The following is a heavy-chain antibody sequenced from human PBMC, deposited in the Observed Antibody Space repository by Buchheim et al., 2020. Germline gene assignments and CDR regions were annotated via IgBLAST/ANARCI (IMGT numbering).Heavy chain of an antibody. Sequence: QLQLQESGSGLVKPSQTLSVTCTVSGGSISNGGFSWNWIRQPPGKGLEWIGCIYYSGDSYYNPSLKSRVTMSVDGSKNQFSLRLTSVTAADAAMYYCVKGSGIYYHLMDVWGQGTT. CDR1: GGSISNGGFS. CDR2: IYYSGDS. CDR3: VKGSGIYYHLMDV. D-gene: IGHD6-13*01. V-gene: IGHV4-30-2*01. J-gene: IGHJ6*02.